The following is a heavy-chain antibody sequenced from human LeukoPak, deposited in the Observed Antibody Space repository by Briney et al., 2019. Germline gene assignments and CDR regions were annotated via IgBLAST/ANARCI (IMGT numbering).Heavy chain of an antibody. CDR3: AKASRQGAVASPLDY. D-gene: IGHD6-19*01. CDR2: IGGGGVRT. Sequence: TGGSLRLSCAASGFTFTTYAMSWVRQAPGKGLEWVSAIGGGGVRTYYADSVKGRFTISRDNSKDTLFPQMNSLRAEDTAVYYCAKASRQGAVASPLDYWGQGTLVTVSS. J-gene: IGHJ4*02. V-gene: IGHV3-23*01. CDR1: GFTFTTYA.